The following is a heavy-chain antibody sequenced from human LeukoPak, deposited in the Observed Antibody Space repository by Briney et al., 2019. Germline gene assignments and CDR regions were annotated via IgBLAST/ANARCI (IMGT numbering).Heavy chain of an antibody. V-gene: IGHV4-61*08. CDR1: GGSISSGDYY. D-gene: IGHD3-3*01. J-gene: IGHJ6*03. CDR2: IYYSGST. CDR3: ARDTYDFWSGMRGDYYYMDV. Sequence: PSETLSLTCTVSGGSISSGDYYWSWIRQPPGKGLEWIGYIYYSGSTNYNPSLKSRVTISVDTSKNQFSLKLSSVTAADTAVYYCARDTYDFWSGMRGDYYYMDVWGKGTTVTVSS.